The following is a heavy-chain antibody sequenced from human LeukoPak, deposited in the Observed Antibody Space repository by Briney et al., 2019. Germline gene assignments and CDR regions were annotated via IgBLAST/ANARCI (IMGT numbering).Heavy chain of an antibody. J-gene: IGHJ4*02. D-gene: IGHD1-1*01. CDR3: ARGKNWNDLTFDY. V-gene: IGHV1-69*06. CDR1: GGSFSSYA. Sequence: SVKVSCKASGGSFSSYAMSWVRQAPGQGLEWMGGIIPIFGTANYAQKFQGRVTITADKSTSTAYMELSSLRSEDTAVYYCARGKNWNDLTFDYWGQGTLVTVSS. CDR2: IIPIFGTA.